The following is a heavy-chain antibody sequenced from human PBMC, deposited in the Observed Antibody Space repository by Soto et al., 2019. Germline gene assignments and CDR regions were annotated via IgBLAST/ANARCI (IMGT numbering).Heavy chain of an antibody. CDR1: GGSVSGGGFF. J-gene: IGHJ6*03. Sequence: QVQLLESGPGLVNPSQTLSLTCSVSGGSVSGGGFFWSWIRQLPGKGLEWIGAISARGTTYYNPSLQRRASISLDTSKNHISLRTSSLKAPDTAVYYCARVATALLVSRHYYMNVWGPGTTVTVSS. CDR2: ISARGTT. V-gene: IGHV4-31*03. CDR3: ARVATALLVSRHYYMNV. D-gene: IGHD2-8*01.